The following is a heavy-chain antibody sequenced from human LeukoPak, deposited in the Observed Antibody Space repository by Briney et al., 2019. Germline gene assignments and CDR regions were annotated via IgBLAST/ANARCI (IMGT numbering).Heavy chain of an antibody. V-gene: IGHV1-8*01. CDR2: MNPNSGNT. CDR3: ARGFAILGFFGY. CDR1: GYTFTSYD. D-gene: IGHD2-21*01. J-gene: IGHJ4*02. Sequence: ASVKVSCKASGYTFTSYDINWVRQATGQGLEWMGWMNPNSGNTGYAQKFQRRVTMTRNTSISTAYMELSSLISEDTAVYYCARGFAILGFFGYWGQGTLVTVSS.